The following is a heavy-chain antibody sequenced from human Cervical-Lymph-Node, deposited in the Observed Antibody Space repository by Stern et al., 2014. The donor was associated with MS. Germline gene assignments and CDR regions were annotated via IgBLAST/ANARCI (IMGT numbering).Heavy chain of an antibody. CDR2: IYWDGDK. Sequence: TLGGAGPSLGQPPKTARLACTLSWVSPRNNWGALGLDPPNPGKAPEVPALIYWDGDKRYNPSLKRRLTITTDTSQSQVVLKMTSLDPVDTATYYCVYAPPGDFLEDAFDIWGQGTMVTISS. CDR3: VYAPPGDFLEDAFDI. D-gene: IGHD4-17*01. CDR1: WVSPRNNWGA. J-gene: IGHJ3*02. V-gene: IGHV2-5*02.